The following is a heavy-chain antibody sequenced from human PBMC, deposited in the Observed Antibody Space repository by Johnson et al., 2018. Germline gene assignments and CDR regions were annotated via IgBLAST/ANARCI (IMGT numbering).Heavy chain of an antibody. J-gene: IGHJ6*03. CDR3: ARDNAYDRSGYSYYYYYMDV. Sequence: VQLVESGGGVVQPGRSLRLSCAASGFTFSNYGMHWVRQAPGKGLEWVAVISYDGNNKYYADSVKGRFTISSYNSKNTLYLQMNSLRAEDTAVYYCARDNAYDRSGYSYYYYYMDVWGKGTTVTVS. D-gene: IGHD3-22*01. CDR2: ISYDGNNK. CDR1: GFTFSNYG. V-gene: IGHV3-30*03.